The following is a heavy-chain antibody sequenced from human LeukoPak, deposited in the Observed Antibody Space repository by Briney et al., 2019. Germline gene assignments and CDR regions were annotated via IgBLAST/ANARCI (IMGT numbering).Heavy chain of an antibody. CDR1: GYTFTSYD. V-gene: IGHV1-8*01. CDR3: ARGDTVDSGSYYLADY. J-gene: IGHJ4*02. Sequence: ASVKVSCKASGYTFTSYDINWVRRATGQGLEWMGWMNPNSGNTGYAQKFQGRVTMTRNTSISTAYMELSSLRSEDTAVYYCARGDTVDSGSYYLADYWGQGTLVTVSS. D-gene: IGHD1-26*01. CDR2: MNPNSGNT.